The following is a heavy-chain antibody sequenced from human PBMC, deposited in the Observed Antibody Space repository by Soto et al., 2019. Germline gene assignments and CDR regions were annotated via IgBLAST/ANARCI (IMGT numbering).Heavy chain of an antibody. CDR3: ARQGSGSYDFDY. CDR2: ISSNGGST. D-gene: IGHD1-26*01. Sequence: EVQLVESGGGLVQPGGSLRLSCAASGFTFSSYAMHWVRQAPGKGLEYVSAISSNGGSTYYANSVKGRFTISRDNSKNTLYLQMGSLRAEDRAVYYCARQGSGSYDFDYWGQGTLVTVSS. J-gene: IGHJ4*02. CDR1: GFTFSSYA. V-gene: IGHV3-64*01.